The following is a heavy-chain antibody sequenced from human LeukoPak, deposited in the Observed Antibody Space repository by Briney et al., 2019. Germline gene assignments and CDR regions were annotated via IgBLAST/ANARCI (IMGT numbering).Heavy chain of an antibody. D-gene: IGHD3-10*01. CDR1: GGSFSGYY. V-gene: IGHV4-34*01. CDR2: INHSGST. Sequence: SETLSLTCAVYGGSFSGYYWSWIRQPPGKGLEWIGEINHSGSTNYNPSLKSRVTISVDTSKNQFSLKLSSVTAADTAVYYCARGLNYYGSGSYYTRRDAFDIWGQGTMVTVSS. CDR3: ARGLNYYGSGSYYTRRDAFDI. J-gene: IGHJ3*02.